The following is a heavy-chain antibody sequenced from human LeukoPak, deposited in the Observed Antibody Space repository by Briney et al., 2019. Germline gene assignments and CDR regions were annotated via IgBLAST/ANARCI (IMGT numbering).Heavy chain of an antibody. CDR2: ISSSGTTI. Sequence: GGSLRLSCAASGFTFSSYEMNWVRQAPGKGLGWVSYISSSGTTIYYADSVKGRFTISRDNAKNSLYLQMNSLRAEDTAVYYCARDSEPYCSSASCYERGFDYWGQGTLVTVSS. CDR3: ARDSEPYCSSASCYERGFDY. J-gene: IGHJ4*02. D-gene: IGHD2-2*01. V-gene: IGHV3-48*03. CDR1: GFTFSSYE.